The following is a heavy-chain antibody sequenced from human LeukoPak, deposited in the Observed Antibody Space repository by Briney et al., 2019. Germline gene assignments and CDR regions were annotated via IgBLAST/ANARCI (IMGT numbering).Heavy chain of an antibody. V-gene: IGHV4-59*01. D-gene: IGHD3-3*01. CDR3: ARGSGCYHY. Sequence: SETLSLTCTVSGGSISSYYWSWIRQPPGKGLEWIGYIYYSGSTNYNPSLKSRVTISVDTSKNQFSLKLSSVTAADTAVYYCARGSGCYHYWGQGTLVTVSS. CDR2: IYYSGST. CDR1: GGSISSYY. J-gene: IGHJ4*02.